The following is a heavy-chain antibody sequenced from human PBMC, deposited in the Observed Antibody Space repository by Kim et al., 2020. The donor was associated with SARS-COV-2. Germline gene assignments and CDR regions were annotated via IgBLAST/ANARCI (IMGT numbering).Heavy chain of an antibody. V-gene: IGHV1-69*13. D-gene: IGHD1-1*01. CDR2: IIPLFGPA. CDR3: ASSGRPAASYYYGMDA. Sequence: SVKVSCKASGGTFNTHAISWVRQAPGQGLEWLGGIIPLFGPASYAQKLQDRVTVTADESTNIVYLEVSGLGSEDTAVYYCASSGRPAASYYYGMDAWGQ. J-gene: IGHJ6*02. CDR1: GGTFNTHA.